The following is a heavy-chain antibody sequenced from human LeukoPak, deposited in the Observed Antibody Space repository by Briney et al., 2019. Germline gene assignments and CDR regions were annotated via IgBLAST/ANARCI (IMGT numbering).Heavy chain of an antibody. D-gene: IGHD1-26*01. J-gene: IGHJ4*02. CDR1: GYTFTGYY. CDR2: INPNSGGT. Sequence: GASVKVSCKASGYTFTGYYMHWVRQAPGQGLEWMGWINPNSGGTNYAQKFQGRVTMTRDTSISTAYMELSRLRSDDTAVYYCARDLNSGSYEADYFDYWGQGTLVTVSS. V-gene: IGHV1-2*02. CDR3: ARDLNSGSYEADYFDY.